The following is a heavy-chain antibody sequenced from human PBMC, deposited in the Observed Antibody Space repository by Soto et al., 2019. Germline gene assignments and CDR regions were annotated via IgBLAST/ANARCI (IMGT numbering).Heavy chain of an antibody. CDR3: AKANSGWYVAY. V-gene: IGHV3-74*01. CDR2: INSDGSST. Sequence: GSLRLSCAASGFTFSSYWMHWVRQAPGKGLVWVSRINSDGSSTNYADSVKGRFTISRDNSKNTLYLQMNNLRAEDTALYYCAKANSGWYVAYWGQGTLVTVSS. J-gene: IGHJ4*02. D-gene: IGHD6-19*01. CDR1: GFTFSSYW.